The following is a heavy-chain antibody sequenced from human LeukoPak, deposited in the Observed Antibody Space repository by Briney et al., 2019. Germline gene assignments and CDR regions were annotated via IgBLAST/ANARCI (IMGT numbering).Heavy chain of an antibody. J-gene: IGHJ4*02. CDR2: INQDGSKE. D-gene: IGHD6-13*01. CDR1: GFTISTYW. CDR3: ARAVAAADSY. Sequence: GGSLRLSCTASGFTISTYWMSWVRQAPGKGLEWVANINQDGSKEYYVDSVKGRFTISRDNVKNSVYLQMNSLRAEDTAVYSCARAVAAADSYWGRGTLVTVSS. V-gene: IGHV3-7*04.